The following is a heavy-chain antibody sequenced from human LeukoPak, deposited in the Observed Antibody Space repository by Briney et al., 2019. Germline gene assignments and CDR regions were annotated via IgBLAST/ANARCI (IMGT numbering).Heavy chain of an antibody. D-gene: IGHD1-26*01. CDR2: ISGSGGTT. CDR1: GFTFSSYA. J-gene: IGHJ4*02. V-gene: IGHV3-23*01. Sequence: PGGSLRLSCAASGFTFSSYAMTWVRQAPGKGLEWVSAISGSGGTTYYVGSVKGRFTISRDNSKNTVFLQMNSLRAEDTAVYYCAKGGGSYLYYFDYWGQGTLVTVSS. CDR3: AKGGGSYLYYFDY.